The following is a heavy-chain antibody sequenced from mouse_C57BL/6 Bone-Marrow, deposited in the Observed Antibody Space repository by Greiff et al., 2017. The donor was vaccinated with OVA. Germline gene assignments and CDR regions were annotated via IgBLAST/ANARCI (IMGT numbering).Heavy chain of an antibody. CDR3: ASDYSSYGGYFDV. CDR2: INPSSGYT. CDR1: GYTFTSYW. J-gene: IGHJ1*03. Sequence: VQLQESGAELAKPGASVKLSCKASGYTFTSYWMHWVKQRPGQGLEWIGYINPSSGYTKYNQKFKDKATLTADKSSSTAYMQLSSLTYEDSAVYYCASDYSSYGGYFDVWGTGTTVTVSS. D-gene: IGHD2-5*01. V-gene: IGHV1-7*01.